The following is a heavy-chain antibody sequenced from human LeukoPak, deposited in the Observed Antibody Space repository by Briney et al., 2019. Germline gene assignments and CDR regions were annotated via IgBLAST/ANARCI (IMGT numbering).Heavy chain of an antibody. CDR1: GYTFTSYG. Sequence: ASVKVSCKASGYTFTSYGISWVRQAPGQGLEWMGWISAYNGNTNYAQKLQGRVTMTTATSTSTAYMELRSLGSDDTAVYYCARPDIAGEHLLDYWGQGTLVTVSS. CDR3: ARPDIAGEHLLDY. V-gene: IGHV1-18*01. CDR2: ISAYNGNT. J-gene: IGHJ4*02. D-gene: IGHD3-16*01.